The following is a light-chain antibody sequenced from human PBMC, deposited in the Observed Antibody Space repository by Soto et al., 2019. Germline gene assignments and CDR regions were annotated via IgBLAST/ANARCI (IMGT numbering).Light chain of an antibody. CDR3: QQRSNWMWT. CDR2: DAS. V-gene: IGKV3-11*01. CDR1: QSVSSY. J-gene: IGKJ1*01. Sequence: IVLTQSPATLSLSPGERATLSCRAIQSVSSYLAWYPQTPGKAPRLXIYDASHRETGIPALFSGSGAGPECTRTISSQEPEDVAVYYCQQRSNWMWTFGQGTKVDIK.